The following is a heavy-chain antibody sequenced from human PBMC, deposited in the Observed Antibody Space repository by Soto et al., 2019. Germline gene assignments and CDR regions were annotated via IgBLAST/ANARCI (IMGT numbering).Heavy chain of an antibody. V-gene: IGHV3-30*18. CDR3: AKETLVGATRGYKSYYYGMDV. Sequence: QVQLVESGGGVVQPGRSLRLSCAASGFTFSSYGMHWVRQAPGKGLEWVAVISYDGSNKYYADSVKGRFTISRDNSKNTLYLQMNSLRAEDTAVYYCAKETLVGATRGYKSYYYGMDVWGQGTTVTVSS. J-gene: IGHJ6*02. D-gene: IGHD1-26*01. CDR1: GFTFSSYG. CDR2: ISYDGSNK.